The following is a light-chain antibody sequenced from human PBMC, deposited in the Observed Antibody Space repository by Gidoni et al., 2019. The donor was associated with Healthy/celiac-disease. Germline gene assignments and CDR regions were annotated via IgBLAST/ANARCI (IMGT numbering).Light chain of an antibody. Sequence: LALPQSPGTLSLSPGERATLSRRASQSVSSSYLAWYQQTPGQAPRLLIYGASSRATGFPDRFSGSGSGTDFTLTISRLEPEDFAVYYCQQYGSPVGFGPGTKVDIK. V-gene: IGKV3-20*01. CDR3: QQYGSPVG. J-gene: IGKJ3*01. CDR1: QSVSSSY. CDR2: GAS.